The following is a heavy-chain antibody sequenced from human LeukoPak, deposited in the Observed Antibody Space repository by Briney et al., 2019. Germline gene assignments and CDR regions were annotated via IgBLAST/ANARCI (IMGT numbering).Heavy chain of an antibody. CDR3: ARVQSRSSSSRGPYYYGMDV. CDR1: GYTFTSYY. CDR2: INPSGGST. D-gene: IGHD6-6*01. V-gene: IGHV1-46*01. J-gene: IGHJ6*02. Sequence: ASVKVSCKASGYTFTSYYMHWVRQAPGRGLEWMGIINPSGGSTSYAQKFQGRVTMTRDTSTSTVYMELSSLRSEDTAVYYCARVQSRSSSSRGPYYYGMDVWGQGTTVTVSS.